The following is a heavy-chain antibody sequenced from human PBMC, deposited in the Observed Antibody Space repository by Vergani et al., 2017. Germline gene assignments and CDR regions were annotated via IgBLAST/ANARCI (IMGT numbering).Heavy chain of an antibody. CDR1: GGSFSGYY. D-gene: IGHD3-16*01. CDR2: INHSGST. J-gene: IGHJ5*02. CDR3: ARGLRERGGKSYNWFDP. V-gene: IGHV4-34*01. Sequence: QVQLQQWGAGLLKPSETLSLTCAVYGGSFSGYYWSWIRQPPGKGLEWIGEINHSGSTNYNPSLKIRVTISVDTSKNQFSLKLSSVTAADTAVYYCARGLRERGGKSYNWFDPWGQGTLGTVSA.